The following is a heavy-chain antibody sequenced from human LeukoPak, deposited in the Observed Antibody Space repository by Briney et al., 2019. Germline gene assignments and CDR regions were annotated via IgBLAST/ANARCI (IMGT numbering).Heavy chain of an antibody. D-gene: IGHD3-10*01. CDR3: AVYYGSVMGAFDI. CDR1: GFTFSSYA. V-gene: IGHV3-23*01. Sequence: GRSLRLSCAASGFTFSSYAMHWVRQAPGKGLEWVSAISGSGGSTYYADSVKGRFTISRDNSKNTLYLQMNSPRAEDTAVYYCAVYYGSVMGAFDIWGQGTMVTVSS. CDR2: ISGSGGST. J-gene: IGHJ3*02.